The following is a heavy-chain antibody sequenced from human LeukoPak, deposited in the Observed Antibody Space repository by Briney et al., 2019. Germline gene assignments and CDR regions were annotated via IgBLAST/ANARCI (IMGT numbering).Heavy chain of an antibody. CDR1: GGSISSYY. CDR2: IYYSGST. J-gene: IGHJ4*02. Sequence: SETLSLTCTVSGGSISSYYWSWIRQPPGKGLEWIGFIYYSGSTNYNPSLKSRVTISVDTSKNQFSLKLSSVTAADTAVYYCARHRLAYIYDPFDYWGQGTLVTVSS. D-gene: IGHD5-18*01. V-gene: IGHV4-59*08. CDR3: ARHRLAYIYDPFDY.